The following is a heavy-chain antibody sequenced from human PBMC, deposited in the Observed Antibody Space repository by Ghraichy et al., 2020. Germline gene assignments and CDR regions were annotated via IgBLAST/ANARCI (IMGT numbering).Heavy chain of an antibody. CDR2: IGDGI. V-gene: IGHV3-23*01. CDR3: AKRLGGYGFGGLDY. J-gene: IGHJ4*02. D-gene: IGHD5-18*01. Sequence: GGSLRLSCAASGFTFSSYNIYWVRQAPGKGLEWVSGIGDGIYYADSVKGRFTISRDNSKNTVYLQMNSLRAEDTAVYYCAKRLGGYGFGGLDYWGQGTLVTVSS. CDR1: GFTFSSYN.